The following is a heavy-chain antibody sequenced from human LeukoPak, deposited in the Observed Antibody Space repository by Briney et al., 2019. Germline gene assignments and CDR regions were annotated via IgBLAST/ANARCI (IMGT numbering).Heavy chain of an antibody. CDR1: GGTFSSYA. D-gene: IGHD6-19*01. V-gene: IGHV1-69*13. Sequence: GASVKVSCKAYGGTFSSYAISWVRQAPGQGLEWMGGIIPIFGTANYAQKFQGRVTITADESTSTAYMELSSLRSEDTAVYYCASSPVVCIAVAARPYYYYYGMDVWGQGTTVTVSS. J-gene: IGHJ6*02. CDR2: IIPIFGTA. CDR3: ASSPVVCIAVAARPYYYYYGMDV.